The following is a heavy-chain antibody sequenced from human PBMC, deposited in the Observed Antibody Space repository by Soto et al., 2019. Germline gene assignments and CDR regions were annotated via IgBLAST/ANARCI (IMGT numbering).Heavy chain of an antibody. CDR2: TIPVFNTA. V-gene: IGHV1-69*06. J-gene: IGHJ3*02. Sequence: QVQLEQSGAEVKKPRSSVKVSCKASGGTLSDHGVAWLRQAPGQGLEWMGGTIPVFNTAKYAQKFQGRVTATAAKFTNIAYMELSSLRSEDTAFYFCARGVYGSGNYYTGPSAFDICGQGTMVIVSS. CDR3: ARGVYGSGNYYTGPSAFDI. CDR1: GGTLSDHG. D-gene: IGHD3-10*01.